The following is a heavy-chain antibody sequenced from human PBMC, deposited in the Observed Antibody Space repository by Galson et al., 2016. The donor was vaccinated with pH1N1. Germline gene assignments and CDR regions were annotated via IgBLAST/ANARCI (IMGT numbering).Heavy chain of an antibody. V-gene: IGHV5-51*03. CDR1: GCRFTSYW. J-gene: IGHJ3*02. D-gene: IGHD4-17*01. CDR3: ARQYDFGDYRGNAFDI. CDR2: VNPGGSTI. Sequence: QSGAEVKKPGESLKISCKASGCRFTSYWIAWVRQVPGKGLEWVGVVNPGGSTIRYGPPFQGQVTISSDKSINTAYLHGISLKASDTATYYCARQYDFGDYRGNAFDIWGQGTMVIVSS.